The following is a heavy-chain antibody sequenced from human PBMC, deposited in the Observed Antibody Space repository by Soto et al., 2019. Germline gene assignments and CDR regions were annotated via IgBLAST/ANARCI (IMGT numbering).Heavy chain of an antibody. CDR3: AKEKDYDYVWGSSRYTSDY. CDR2: LSGRGGT. J-gene: IGHJ4*02. CDR1: GXTVSGYS. V-gene: IGHV3-23*01. D-gene: IGHD3-16*02. Sequence: GSLRLACAASGXTVSGYSMSWVRQAPGKGLEWVSGLSGRGGTLYADSLKGRFTISRDNSKNTLYLQMNSLRAEDAAIYYCAKEKDYDYVWGSSRYTSDYWGQGTLVTVSS.